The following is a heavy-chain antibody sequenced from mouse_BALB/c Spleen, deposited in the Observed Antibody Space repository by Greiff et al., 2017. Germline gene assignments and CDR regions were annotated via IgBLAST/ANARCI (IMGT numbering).Heavy chain of an antibody. D-gene: IGHD3-2*01. J-gene: IGHJ4*01. CDR2: IDPENGNT. Sequence: EVKLVESGAELVRPGALVKLSCKASGFNIKDYYMHWVKQRPEQGLEWIGWIDPENGNTIYDPKFQGKASITADTSSNTAYLQLSSLTSEDTAVYYCARLDSSGYYYAMDYWGQGTSVTVSS. V-gene: IGHV14-1*02. CDR3: ARLDSSGYYYAMDY. CDR1: GFNIKDYY.